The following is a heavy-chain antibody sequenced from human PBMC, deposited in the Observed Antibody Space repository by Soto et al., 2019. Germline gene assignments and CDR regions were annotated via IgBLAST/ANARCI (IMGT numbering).Heavy chain of an antibody. CDR1: GFTFSTYA. V-gene: IGHV3-23*01. Sequence: GGSLRLSCAASGFTFSTYAMSWVRQAPGKGLEWVSAISGSGDTTYYANSVKGRFTISRDNSKNTLYLQMNSLRAEDTAVYYCAKVFQRYYFDYWGQGTLVTVSS. CDR3: AKVFQRYYFDY. J-gene: IGHJ4*02. D-gene: IGHD2-21*01. CDR2: ISGSGDTT.